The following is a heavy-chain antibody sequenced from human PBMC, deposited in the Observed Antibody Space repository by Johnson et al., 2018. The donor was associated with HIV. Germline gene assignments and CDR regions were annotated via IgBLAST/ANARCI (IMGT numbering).Heavy chain of an antibody. D-gene: IGHD1-26*01. CDR2: ISYDGSNK. Sequence: QVQVVESGGGVVQPGRSLRLSCAASEFTLSSYAMHWVRQAPGKGLNWVAVISYDGSNKYYADSVKGRFTISRDNSKNTLFLQMNSLRAEDTAVYHCAKMGYSGSDYVGAFDIWGQGTMVTVSS. J-gene: IGHJ3*02. CDR1: EFTLSSYA. V-gene: IGHV3-30*07. CDR3: AKMGYSGSDYVGAFDI.